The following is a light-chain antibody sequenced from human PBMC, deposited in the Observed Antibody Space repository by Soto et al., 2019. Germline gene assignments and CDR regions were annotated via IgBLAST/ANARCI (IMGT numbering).Light chain of an antibody. J-gene: IGKJ4*01. CDR2: GAS. CDR3: QQYNNWPLT. V-gene: IGKV3-20*01. CDR1: QSLTSDY. Sequence: EIVLTQSPGTLSLSPGERATLSCRASQSLTSDYLAWYQQKPGQTPRLLIHGASSRATGIPDRFSGSGSGTDFTLTISRLEPEDSAVYYCQQYNNWPLTFGGGTKVDIK.